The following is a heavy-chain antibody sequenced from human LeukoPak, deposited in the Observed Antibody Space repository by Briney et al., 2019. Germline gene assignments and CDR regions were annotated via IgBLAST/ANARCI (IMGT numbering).Heavy chain of an antibody. CDR2: IRSKAYGGTT. D-gene: IGHD3-9*01. CDR3: TRDAGVFYDILTGYSNWFDP. V-gene: IGHV3-49*03. J-gene: IGHJ5*02. CDR1: GFTFGDYA. Sequence: PGGSLRLSCTASGFTFGDYAMCWFRQAPGKGLEWVGFIRSKAYGGTTEYAASVKGRFTISRDDSKSIAYLQMNSLKTEDTAVYYCTRDAGVFYDILTGYSNWFDPWGQGTLVTVSS.